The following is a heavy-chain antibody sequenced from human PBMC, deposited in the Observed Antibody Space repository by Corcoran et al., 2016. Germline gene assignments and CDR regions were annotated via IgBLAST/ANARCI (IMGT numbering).Heavy chain of an antibody. CDR3: ARMAISTSFGYYYYGMDV. CDR2: ISSSSSTI. CDR1: GFTFSSYS. Sequence: EVQLVESGGGLVQPGGSLRLSCAASGFTFSSYSMNWVRQAPGKGLEWVSYISSSSSTIYYADSVKGRFTISRDNAKNSLYLQMNSLRAEDTAVYYWARMAISTSFGYYYYGMDVWGQGTTVTVSS. V-gene: IGHV3-48*04. D-gene: IGHD3-22*01. J-gene: IGHJ6*02.